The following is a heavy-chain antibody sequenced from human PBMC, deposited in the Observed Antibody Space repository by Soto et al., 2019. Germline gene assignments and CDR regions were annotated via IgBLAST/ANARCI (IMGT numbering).Heavy chain of an antibody. V-gene: IGHV4-61*01. CDR3: ARSQRGRTAFTFDY. D-gene: IGHD3-16*01. CDR1: GDSVSNDNYY. Sequence: SETLSLTCAVSGDSVSNDNYYWSWIRQPPAKGLEWIGYIYYSGTTNYNSYLKSRLSLSVDMSKNQFSLKLASVTAADTAVYFCARSQRGRTAFTFDYWGQGALVTVSS. CDR2: IYYSGTT. J-gene: IGHJ4*02.